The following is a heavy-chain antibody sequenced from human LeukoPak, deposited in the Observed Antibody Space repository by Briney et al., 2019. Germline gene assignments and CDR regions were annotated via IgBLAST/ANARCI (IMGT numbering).Heavy chain of an antibody. CDR3: ARGAGTTVYYIDI. D-gene: IGHD1-7*01. J-gene: IGHJ6*03. CDR2: VSQDGAHT. CDR1: GFTFSTFP. V-gene: IGHV3-30*01. Sequence: GGSLRLSCAASGFTFSTFPMHWVRQAPGKGLQWLAVVSQDGAHTYSADSVKGRFTISRDNSKNMLLLQMNRLTTEDTAVYYCARGAGTTVYYIDIWGNGTTVTVSS.